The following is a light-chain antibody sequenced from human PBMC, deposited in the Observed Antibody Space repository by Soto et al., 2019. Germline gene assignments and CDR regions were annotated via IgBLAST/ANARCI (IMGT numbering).Light chain of an antibody. Sequence: QSALTQPASVSGSPGQSITISCTGTSSDGGSYNLVSWYQQHTGKAPKLMIYEGSKRPSGVANRFSGSESGNTASLTISVLQAEDEDDDYCCSYAGSSTNVVFGGGTKLTVL. J-gene: IGLJ2*01. CDR3: CSYAGSSTNVV. V-gene: IGLV2-23*01. CDR2: EGS. CDR1: SSDGGSYNL.